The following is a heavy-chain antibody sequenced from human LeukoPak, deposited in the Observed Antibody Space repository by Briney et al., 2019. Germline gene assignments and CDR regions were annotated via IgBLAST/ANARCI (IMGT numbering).Heavy chain of an antibody. CDR3: ARPTDSDGDHFGLYRPFDI. V-gene: IGHV1-3*01. CDR2: INAGNGNT. Sequence: GASVKVSCKASGYIFTSYPIHWVRQAPGQRLEWMGWINAGNGNTKYSQKFQNRVTITRDTSANTVYMELNSLTFEDASIYYCARPTDSDGDHFGLYRPFDIWGQGTMVTVSS. J-gene: IGHJ3*02. D-gene: IGHD4-17*01. CDR1: GYIFTSYP.